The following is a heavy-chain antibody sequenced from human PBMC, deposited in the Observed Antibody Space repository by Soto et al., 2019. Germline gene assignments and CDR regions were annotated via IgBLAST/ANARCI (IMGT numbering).Heavy chain of an antibody. CDR3: AREGAVAGSQDF. CDR2: IWCDGSKK. V-gene: IGHV3-33*01. D-gene: IGHD6-19*01. Sequence: QVQLVESGGGVVQPGKSLRLSCAASGFIFSDYGIHWVRQAPGKGLEWVALIWCDGSKKYYADSVKGRFTVSRDNINSTLYLEMNSLRVEDSAVYYCAREGAVAGSQDFWGQGTLVTVSS. CDR1: GFIFSDYG. J-gene: IGHJ4*02.